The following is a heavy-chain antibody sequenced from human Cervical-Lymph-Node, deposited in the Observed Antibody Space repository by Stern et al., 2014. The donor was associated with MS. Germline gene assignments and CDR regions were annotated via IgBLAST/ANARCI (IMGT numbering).Heavy chain of an antibody. D-gene: IGHD3-16*01. CDR1: GFTFSSYT. V-gene: IGHV3-48*01. Sequence: EVQLVESGGGLAQPGGSLRLSCAASGFTFSSYTMNWVRQAPGKGLEWISYISSISSNTYYAESYKGRFTISWDHAKNSLYLQMNSLRTEDTAVYYCARRFGKGSDVWGQGTLVTVSS. J-gene: IGHJ4*02. CDR2: ISSISSNT. CDR3: ARRFGKGSDV.